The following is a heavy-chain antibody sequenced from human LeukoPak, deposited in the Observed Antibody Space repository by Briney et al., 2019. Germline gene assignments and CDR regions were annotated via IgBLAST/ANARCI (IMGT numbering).Heavy chain of an antibody. Sequence: SETLSLTCTVSGGSISSYYWSWIRQPPGKGLEWIGYIYYSGSTNYNPSLKSRVTISVDTSKNQFSLKLSSVTAADTAVYYCARVADYYDSSGYLHAEYFQHRGQGTLVTVSS. J-gene: IGHJ1*01. CDR2: IYYSGST. D-gene: IGHD3-22*01. V-gene: IGHV4-59*01. CDR1: GGSISSYY. CDR3: ARVADYYDSSGYLHAEYFQH.